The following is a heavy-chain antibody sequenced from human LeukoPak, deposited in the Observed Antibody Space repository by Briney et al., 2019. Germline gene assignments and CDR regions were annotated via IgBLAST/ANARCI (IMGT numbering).Heavy chain of an antibody. CDR3: AKIATDGSYFQH. J-gene: IGHJ1*01. CDR2: ILRITEGGPT. CDR1: GITFNDVW. V-gene: IGHV3-15*01. D-gene: IGHD6-13*01. Sequence: PGGALSLSCAASGITFNDVWMSWVRQAPGKGREWVGRILRITEGGPTDYAAPVKGRFTISRDDSKTTLYLQMHRLRVEDTDVYYCAKIATDGSYFQHWGQGTLVTVSS.